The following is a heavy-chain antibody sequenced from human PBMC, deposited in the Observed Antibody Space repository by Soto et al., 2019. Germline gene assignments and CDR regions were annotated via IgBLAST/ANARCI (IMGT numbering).Heavy chain of an antibody. CDR2: ISAHNGNT. V-gene: IGHV1-18*01. Sequence: QVQLVQSGAEVKKPGASVKVSCKPSGYTFPTYGFSWVRQAPGQGLEGRGWISAHNGNTKTAQKLQGRVTMSTDTSTSTADMELRSLRSDDTAVYYCAREPNYFDYWGQGTLVTVSS. J-gene: IGHJ4*02. CDR1: GYTFPTYG. CDR3: AREPNYFDY.